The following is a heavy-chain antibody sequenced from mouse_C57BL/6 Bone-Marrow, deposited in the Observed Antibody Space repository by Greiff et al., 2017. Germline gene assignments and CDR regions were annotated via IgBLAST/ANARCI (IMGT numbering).Heavy chain of an antibody. CDR3: ARPYYSNYRYFDV. J-gene: IGHJ1*03. CDR2: IYPGSGST. Sequence: QVQLKQPGAELVKPGASVKMSCKASGYTFTSYWITWVNQRPGQGLEWIGDIYPGSGSTNYNEKFKSKATLTVDKSSSTAYMQLSSLTSEDSAVYYCARPYYSNYRYFDVWGTGTTVTVSS. CDR1: GYTFTSYW. D-gene: IGHD2-5*01. V-gene: IGHV1-55*01.